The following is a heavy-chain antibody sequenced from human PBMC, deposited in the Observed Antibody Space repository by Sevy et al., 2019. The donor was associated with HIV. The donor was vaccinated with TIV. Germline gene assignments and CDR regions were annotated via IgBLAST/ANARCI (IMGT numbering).Heavy chain of an antibody. J-gene: IGHJ4*02. D-gene: IGHD5-18*01. CDR2: ISYDGSNK. CDR1: GFTFSSYG. V-gene: IGHV3-30*18. Sequence: GGSLRLSCAASGFTFSSYGMHWVRQAPGKGLEWVAVISYDGSNKYYADSVKGRFTISRDNSKNTLYLQMKSLRAEDTAVYYCAKQMDTAMATPDYWGQGTLVTVSS. CDR3: AKQMDTAMATPDY.